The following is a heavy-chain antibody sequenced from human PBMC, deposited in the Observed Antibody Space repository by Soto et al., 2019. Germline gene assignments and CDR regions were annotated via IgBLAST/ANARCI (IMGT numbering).Heavy chain of an antibody. Sequence: EVQLVESGGGLAQPGRSMRLSCAASGFSFDDYAMHWVRHAPGKGLEWVADISYHSEKIGYADSGRCPCTIARDNAKNSLPLQMSSLRAEDTALYYCGKDLTMVTTWYCDLWGRGTLFTVSS. V-gene: IGHV3-9*01. D-gene: IGHD4-17*01. J-gene: IGHJ2*01. CDR3: GKDLTMVTTWYCDL. CDR2: ISYHSEKI. CDR1: GFSFDDYA.